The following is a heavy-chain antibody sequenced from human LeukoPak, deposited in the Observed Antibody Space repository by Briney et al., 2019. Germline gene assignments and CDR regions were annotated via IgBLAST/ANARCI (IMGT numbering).Heavy chain of an antibody. CDR1: GGSISSSSYY. Sequence: SETLSLTCTVSGGSISSSSYYWGWIRQPPGKGLEWIGSIYYSGSTYYNPSLKSRVTISVDTSKNQFSLKLSSVTAADTAVYYCARDYCSGGSCYYAFDIWGQGTMVTVSS. D-gene: IGHD2-15*01. V-gene: IGHV4-39*02. CDR3: ARDYCSGGSCYYAFDI. J-gene: IGHJ3*02. CDR2: IYYSGST.